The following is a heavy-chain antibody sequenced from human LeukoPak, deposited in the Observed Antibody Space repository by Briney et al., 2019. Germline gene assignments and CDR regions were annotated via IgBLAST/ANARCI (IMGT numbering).Heavy chain of an antibody. V-gene: IGHV3-30*18. Sequence: GGSLRLSCAASGFTFSSYGMHWVRQAPGKGLEWVAVIPDDGSNKYSADFVKGRFTISRNNSKNTLYLQMNSLRAEDTAVYYCAEVQGDDSSSWYGQDYYYYGMDGWGQGTTVTVSS. CDR2: IPDDGSNK. CDR3: AEVQGDDSSSWYGQDYYYYGMDG. D-gene: IGHD6-13*01. CDR1: GFTFSSYG. J-gene: IGHJ6*02.